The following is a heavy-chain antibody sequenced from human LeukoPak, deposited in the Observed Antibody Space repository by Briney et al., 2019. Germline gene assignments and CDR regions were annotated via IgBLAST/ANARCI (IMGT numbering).Heavy chain of an antibody. Sequence: SQTLSLTCTVSGGSISSGGYYWRWIRQYSGKGLEWIGYIYYSGSTHYNPSLKSRVTISVDKAKNQFSLKMRSVTAADTAVYYCARDRLATGGMDVWGQGTTVTVSS. V-gene: IGHV4-31*03. CDR3: ARDRLATGGMDV. CDR2: IYYSGST. CDR1: GGSISSGGYY. D-gene: IGHD1-26*01. J-gene: IGHJ6*02.